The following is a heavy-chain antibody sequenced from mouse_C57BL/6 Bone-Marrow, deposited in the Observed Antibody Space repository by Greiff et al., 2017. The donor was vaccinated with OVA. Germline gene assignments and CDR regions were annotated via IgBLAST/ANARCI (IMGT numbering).Heavy chain of an antibody. Sequence: EVKLVEPGAGLVKPGGSLKLSCAASGYTFSSYSMSWVRQTPEKRLEWVAYISSCGDYTYYADTVKGQFTISRDNASSTPYMQMSSLTSEDSAVYYCARLVDAMEYCGRG. CDR1: GYTFSSYS. V-gene: IGHV5S21*01. J-gene: IGHJ4*01. CDR3: ARLVDAMEY. CDR2: ISSCGDYT. D-gene: IGHD1-1*01.